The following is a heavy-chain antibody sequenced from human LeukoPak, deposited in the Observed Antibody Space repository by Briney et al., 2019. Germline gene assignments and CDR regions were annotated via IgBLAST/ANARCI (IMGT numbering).Heavy chain of an antibody. Sequence: GGSLRLSCAVSVITLSNYGMSWGREAPGEGREWVAGISDRGGRTKYAASVKGRLTISRDNSKNTLYLQMNSLRAEDTAVYFCAKRGVVIRVILVGFHKEAYYFDSWGQGALVTVSS. CDR2: ISDRGGRT. D-gene: IGHD3-22*01. J-gene: IGHJ4*02. V-gene: IGHV3-23*01. CDR1: VITLSNYG. CDR3: AKRGVVIRVILVGFHKEAYYFDS.